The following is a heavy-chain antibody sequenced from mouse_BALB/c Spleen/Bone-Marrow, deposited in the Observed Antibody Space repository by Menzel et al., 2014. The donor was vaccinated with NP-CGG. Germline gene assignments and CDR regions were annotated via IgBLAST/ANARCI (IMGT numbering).Heavy chain of an antibody. CDR2: IDPANGNT. J-gene: IGHJ3*01. Sequence: EVQLQQSGAELVKPGASVKLSCTASGFNIKDTYMHWVKQRPEQGLEWIGRIDPANGNTKYDPKFQGKATITADTSTNTAYMQLNSLTSEYTAVYYCAPYCYSSRVFAYWGQGTLVTVSA. CDR1: GFNIKDTY. D-gene: IGHD1-1*01. CDR3: APYCYSSRVFAY. V-gene: IGHV14-3*02.